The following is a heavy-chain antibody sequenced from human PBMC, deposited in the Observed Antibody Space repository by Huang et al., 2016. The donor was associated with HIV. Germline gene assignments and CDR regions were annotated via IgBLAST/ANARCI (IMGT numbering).Heavy chain of an antibody. CDR3: ARGQGGYYYYYMDV. CDR2: INHSEST. J-gene: IGHJ6*03. CDR1: GGSFSGYY. Sequence: QVQLQQWGAGLLRPSETLCLTCAVYGGSFSGYYGTWIRQPPGKGLEWIGEINHSESTNYNPSLKSRVTISVDTSSSQFSSRLTSVTAADTAVYYCARGQGGYYYYYMDVWGKGTTVTVSS. V-gene: IGHV4-34*01.